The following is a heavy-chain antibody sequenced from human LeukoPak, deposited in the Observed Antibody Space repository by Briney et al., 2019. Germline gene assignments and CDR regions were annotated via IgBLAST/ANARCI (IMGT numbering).Heavy chain of an antibody. D-gene: IGHD2-2*01. CDR2: ISYDGSNK. J-gene: IGHJ4*02. CDR1: GFTFSSYG. Sequence: GGSLRLSCAASGFTFSSYGMHWVRQAPGKGLDWVAVISYDGSNKYYADSVKGRFTISRDKSKNTLYLQMNSLRAEDTAVYYCAKDPCSTTSCYSVYWGQGTLVTVSS. CDR3: AKDPCSTTSCYSVY. V-gene: IGHV3-30*18.